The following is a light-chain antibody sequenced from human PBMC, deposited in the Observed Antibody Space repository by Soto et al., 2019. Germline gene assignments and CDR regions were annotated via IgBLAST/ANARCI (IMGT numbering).Light chain of an antibody. CDR1: SSDVGAYNY. Sequence: QSVLTQPASVSGSPGQSIAISCTGTSSDVGAYNYVSWYQQHPGKAPKLMIYDVSNRPSGVSSRFSGSKSGNTASLTISGLQAEDEADYYCSSYTRSSTYVFGTGTKLTVL. CDR3: SSYTRSSTYV. CDR2: DVS. V-gene: IGLV2-14*01. J-gene: IGLJ1*01.